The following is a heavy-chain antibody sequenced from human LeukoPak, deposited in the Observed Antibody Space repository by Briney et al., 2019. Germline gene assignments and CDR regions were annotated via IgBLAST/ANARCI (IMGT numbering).Heavy chain of an antibody. V-gene: IGHV4-59*01. CDR1: GGSFSTYY. Sequence: SETLSLTCTVSGGSFSTYYWSWIRQPPGRGLEWMWYIYYSGSTDYNPSLKSRLTMSLDTSKNRFSLNLSSVTAADTAVYYCARAVITFGGAVAKGFDCWGQGTLVTVCS. J-gene: IGHJ4*02. D-gene: IGHD3-16*01. CDR3: ARAVITFGGAVAKGFDC. CDR2: IYYSGST.